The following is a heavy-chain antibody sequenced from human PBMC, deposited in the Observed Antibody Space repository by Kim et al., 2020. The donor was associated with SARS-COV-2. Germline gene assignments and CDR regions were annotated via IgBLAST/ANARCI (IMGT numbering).Heavy chain of an antibody. CDR3: AKGQSWQLYYYYGMDV. D-gene: IGHD6-13*01. J-gene: IGHJ6*02. Sequence: SVKGRFTSSRDNSKNTLYLQMNSLRAEDTAVYYCAKGQSWQLYYYYGMDVWGQGTTVTVSS. V-gene: IGHV3-23*01.